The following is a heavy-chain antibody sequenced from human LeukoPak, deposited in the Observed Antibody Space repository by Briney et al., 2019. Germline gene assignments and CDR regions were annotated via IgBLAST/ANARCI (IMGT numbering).Heavy chain of an antibody. D-gene: IGHD3-9*01. CDR3: ATQTGSRYYYGMDV. Sequence: SETLSLTCTVSGGSISSSSYYWSWIRQPAGKGLEWTGRIYTSGSTNYNPSLKSRVTMSVDTSKNQFSLKLSSVTAADTAVYYCATQTGSRYYYGMDVWGQGTTVTVSS. CDR1: GGSISSSSYY. CDR2: IYTSGST. V-gene: IGHV4-61*02. J-gene: IGHJ6*02.